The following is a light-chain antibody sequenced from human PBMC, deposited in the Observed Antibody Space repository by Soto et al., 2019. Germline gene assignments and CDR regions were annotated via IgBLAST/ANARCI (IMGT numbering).Light chain of an antibody. CDR3: QQYNNWYT. J-gene: IGKJ2*01. Sequence: EVVMTQSPATLSVSPGERATLSCRASQSVSSNLAWYQQKPGQAPRLLIYGASTRATGIPARFSGSGFGTEFTLAISSLQSEDFAVYHCQQYNNWYTFGQGTKLEIK. CDR1: QSVSSN. CDR2: GAS. V-gene: IGKV3-15*01.